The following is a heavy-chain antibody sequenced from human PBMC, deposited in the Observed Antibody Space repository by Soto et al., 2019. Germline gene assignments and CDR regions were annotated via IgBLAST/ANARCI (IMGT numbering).Heavy chain of an antibody. CDR3: AKDHLTTTGATVGY. D-gene: IGHD4-17*01. CDR2: ISYHGSGK. Sequence: QVQLVESGGGVVQPGRSLRLSCAASGFTFSNYGMHWVRQAPGKGLEWVAVISYHGSGKYYADSVKGRFTISRDNSKNTLYLQMDSLRAEDTAVYYCAKDHLTTTGATVGYWGQGTLVTVSS. CDR1: GFTFSNYG. V-gene: IGHV3-30*18. J-gene: IGHJ4*02.